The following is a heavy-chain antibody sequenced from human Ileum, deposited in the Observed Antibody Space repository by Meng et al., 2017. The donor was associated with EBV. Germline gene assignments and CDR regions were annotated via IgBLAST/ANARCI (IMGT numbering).Heavy chain of an antibody. CDR3: TRGLDYAKQGY. V-gene: IGHV4-34*01. CDR1: GWSFSDYY. CDR2: IHPSGIT. D-gene: IGHD4-17*01. Sequence: QGQPQLWGGGLLKTSETMYLIWGVYGWSFSDYYWSWIRQSPGKGLEWIGEIHPSGITNYNPSLNSRVTISVDTSKNQFSLKLTSVTAADTAMYYCTRGLDYAKQGYWGQGTLVTVSS. J-gene: IGHJ4*02.